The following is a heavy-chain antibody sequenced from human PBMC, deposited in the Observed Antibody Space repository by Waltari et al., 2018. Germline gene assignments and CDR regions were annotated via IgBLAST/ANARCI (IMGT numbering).Heavy chain of an antibody. CDR2: INHSGRT. CDR1: GGSFSGYY. J-gene: IGHJ4*02. V-gene: IGHV4-34*01. CDR3: ARRGTIFGVVETYFDY. Sequence: QVQLQQWGAGLLKPSETLSLTCAVYGGSFSGYYWSWIRQPPGKGLEWIGEINHSGRTNYNPSLKSRVTISVDTSKNQFSLKLSSVTAADTAVYYCARRGTIFGVVETYFDYWGQGTLVTVSS. D-gene: IGHD3-3*01.